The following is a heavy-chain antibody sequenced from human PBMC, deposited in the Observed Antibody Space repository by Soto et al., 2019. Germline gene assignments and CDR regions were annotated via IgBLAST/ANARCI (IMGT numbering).Heavy chain of an antibody. V-gene: IGHV3-23*01. CDR3: AKGGYSYDTSGPTFEY. J-gene: IGHJ4*02. Sequence: GGSLRLSCAAFGFTFSSYAMSWVRQAPVKGLEWVSSISGSGGTSYYADSVKGRFTLSRDNSKNTLYLQMNSLRAEDTAVYYCAKGGYSYDTSGPTFEYWGQGTLVTVSS. D-gene: IGHD3-22*01. CDR2: ISGSGGTS. CDR1: GFTFSSYA.